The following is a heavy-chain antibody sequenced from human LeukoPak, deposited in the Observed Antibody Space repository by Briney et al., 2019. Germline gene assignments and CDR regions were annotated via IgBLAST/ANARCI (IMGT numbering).Heavy chain of an antibody. CDR1: GGSISSSSYY. V-gene: IGHV4-39*07. Sequence: PSETLSLTCTVSGGSISSSSYYWGWIRQPPGKGLEWIGSIYYSGSTYYNPSLKSRVTISVDTSKNQFSLKLSSVTAADTAVYYCARGRDIVVVVAAPGWFDPWGQGTLVTVSS. CDR2: IYYSGST. CDR3: ARGRDIVVVVAAPGWFDP. D-gene: IGHD2-15*01. J-gene: IGHJ5*02.